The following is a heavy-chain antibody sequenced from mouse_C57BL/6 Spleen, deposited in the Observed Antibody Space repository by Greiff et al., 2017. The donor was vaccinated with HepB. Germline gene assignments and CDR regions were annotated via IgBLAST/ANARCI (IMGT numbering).Heavy chain of an antibody. CDR1: GYTFTDYN. CDR2: INPNNGGT. J-gene: IGHJ2*01. Sequence: EVQLQQSGPELVKPGASVKMSCKASGYTFTDYNMHWVKQSHGKSLEWIGYINPNNGGTSYNQKFKGKATLTVNKSSSTAYMELRSLPSEDSAVYYCARSPNTTVVRSLYFDYWGQGTTLTVSS. V-gene: IGHV1-22*01. CDR3: ARSPNTTVVRSLYFDY. D-gene: IGHD1-1*01.